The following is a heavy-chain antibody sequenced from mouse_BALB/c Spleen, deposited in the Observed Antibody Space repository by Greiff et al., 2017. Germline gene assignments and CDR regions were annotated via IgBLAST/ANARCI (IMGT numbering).Heavy chain of an antibody. Sequence: QVQLKQSGAELVRPGSSVKISCKASGYAFSSYWMNWVKQRPGQGLEWIGQIYPGDGDTNYNGKFKGKATLTADKSSSTAYMQLSSLTSEDSAVYFCARCLYGNYGMDYWGQGTSVTVSS. CDR2: IYPGDGDT. CDR3: ARCLYGNYGMDY. D-gene: IGHD2-1*01. CDR1: GYAFSSYW. J-gene: IGHJ4*01. V-gene: IGHV1-80*01.